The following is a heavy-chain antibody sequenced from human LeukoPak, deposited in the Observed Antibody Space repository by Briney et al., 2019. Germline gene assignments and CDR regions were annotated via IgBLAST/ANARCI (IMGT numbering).Heavy chain of an antibody. CDR3: ARSYLEHGDFDL. Sequence: ASVKVSCKASGYTFTSYYMHWVRQAPGQGLEWMGIINPSGGRTNYAQNFQGRVTMTRDTSTSTVYMELSSLRSEDTAVFYCARSYLEHGDFDLWGQGTLFTVSS. V-gene: IGHV1-46*01. CDR1: GYTFTSYY. J-gene: IGHJ4*02. D-gene: IGHD1-26*01. CDR2: INPSGGRT.